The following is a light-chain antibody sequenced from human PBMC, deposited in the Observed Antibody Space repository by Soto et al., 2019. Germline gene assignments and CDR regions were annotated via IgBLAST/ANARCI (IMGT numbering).Light chain of an antibody. CDR3: QQYGSPPALT. CDR2: AAS. V-gene: IGKV3-20*01. CDR1: QSFRSSY. J-gene: IGKJ4*01. Sequence: EIVLTQSPGTLSLSPGERATLSCRASQSFRSSYLAWYQQRPGQAPRLLIYAASRRATGIPDRFSGSGSGTDFTLTISRLEPEDFAVYYCQQYGSPPALTFGGGTKVDIK.